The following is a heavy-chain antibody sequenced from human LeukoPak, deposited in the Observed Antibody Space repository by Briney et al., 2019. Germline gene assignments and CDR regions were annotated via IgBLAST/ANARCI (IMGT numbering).Heavy chain of an antibody. D-gene: IGHD6-13*01. CDR3: AKDLGDSSSWYLDY. V-gene: IGHV3-30*18. J-gene: IGHJ4*02. CDR1: GFTFGTYV. Sequence: GRSLRLSCAASGFTFGTYVMHWVRQAPGKGLEWVAVIAHDESQKFYAGSVKGRFTISRDNSKNTLYLQMNSLRTEDTAVYSCAKDLGDSSSWYLDYWGRGTLVTVSS. CDR2: IAHDESQK.